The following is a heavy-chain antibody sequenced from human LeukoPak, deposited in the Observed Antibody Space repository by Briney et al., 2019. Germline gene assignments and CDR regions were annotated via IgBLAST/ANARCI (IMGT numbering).Heavy chain of an antibody. CDR3: ARAANLRGAKLYYYGSGSSRYYYYYYMDV. CDR2: MNPNSGNT. Sequence: GASVTVSFKASGGTFISYAMSWVRQAPGQGLEWMGRMNPNSGNTGYAQKFQGRVTITRNSSISTAYMELSSLRSEDTAVYYCARAANLRGAKLYYYGSGSSRYYYYYYMDVWGKGTTVTVSS. D-gene: IGHD3-10*01. V-gene: IGHV1-8*03. CDR1: GGTFISYA. J-gene: IGHJ6*03.